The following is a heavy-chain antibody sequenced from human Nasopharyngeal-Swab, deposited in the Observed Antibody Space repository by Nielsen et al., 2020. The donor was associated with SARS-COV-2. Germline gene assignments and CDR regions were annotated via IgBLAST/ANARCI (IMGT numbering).Heavy chain of an antibody. V-gene: IGHV1-69*06. J-gene: IGHJ4*02. D-gene: IGHD6-19*01. Sequence: WVRQAPGQGLEWMGGIIPIFGTANYAQKFQGRVTITADKSTSTAYMELSSLRSEDTAVYYCALRDSGIAVAGRGGFDYWGQGTLVTVSS. CDR2: IIPIFGTA. CDR3: ALRDSGIAVAGRGGFDY.